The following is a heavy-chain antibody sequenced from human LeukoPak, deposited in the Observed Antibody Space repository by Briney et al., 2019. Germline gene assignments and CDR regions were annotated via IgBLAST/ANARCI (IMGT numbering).Heavy chain of an antibody. Sequence: ASVKVSCKVSGYTFTTYGISWVRQAPGQGLEWMGWISAYSGNTKNAQNYQDRVTMTTDTSTSTACMELRSLRSDDTAVYFCARDSPTYYDFWSGYPGADYWGQGTLVTVSS. CDR1: GYTFTTYG. V-gene: IGHV1-18*01. J-gene: IGHJ4*02. CDR2: ISAYSGNT. D-gene: IGHD3-3*01. CDR3: ARDSPTYYDFWSGYPGADY.